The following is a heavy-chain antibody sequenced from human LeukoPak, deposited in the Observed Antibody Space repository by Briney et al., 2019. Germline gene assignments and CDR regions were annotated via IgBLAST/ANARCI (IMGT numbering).Heavy chain of an antibody. Sequence: ASVKVSCKASGYTFTSHDINWVRQATGQGLEWMGWMNPNSGNTGYAQKFQGRVTITRNNSISTVYMELSSLRSEDTAVYYCARGLSGYAFDIWGQGTMVTVSS. CDR3: ARGLSGYAFDI. CDR2: MNPNSGNT. CDR1: GYTFTSHD. J-gene: IGHJ3*02. D-gene: IGHD3-22*01. V-gene: IGHV1-8*03.